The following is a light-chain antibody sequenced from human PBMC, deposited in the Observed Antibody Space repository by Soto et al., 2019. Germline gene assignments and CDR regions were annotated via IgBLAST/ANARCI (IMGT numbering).Light chain of an antibody. CDR3: QQRDRWPPIFT. Sequence: EIVLTQSPATLSLSPGERATLSCRASQSVSSYLAWYQQKAGQAPRLLIYDASKRASGIPARFSGSGSGTDFTLTISSLEPEDFAVYYCQQRDRWPPIFTFGPGTKVDI. J-gene: IGKJ3*01. V-gene: IGKV3-11*01. CDR1: QSVSSY. CDR2: DAS.